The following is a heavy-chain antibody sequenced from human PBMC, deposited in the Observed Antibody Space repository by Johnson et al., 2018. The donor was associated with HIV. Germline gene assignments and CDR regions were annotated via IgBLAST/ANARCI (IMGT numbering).Heavy chain of an antibody. J-gene: IGHJ3*02. Sequence: VQLVESGGGVVRPGGSLRLSCAASGFTFSSYWMSWVRQAPGKGLEWVANIKQDGSEKYYVESVKGRFPITRDNSKNTLFLQMNSLRPEDTAVYYCGTVGRTTATAQSAFHMWGQGTLFTVSS. V-gene: IGHV3-7*04. D-gene: IGHD1-1*01. CDR1: GFTFSSYW. CDR2: IKQDGSEK. CDR3: GTVGRTTATAQSAFHM.